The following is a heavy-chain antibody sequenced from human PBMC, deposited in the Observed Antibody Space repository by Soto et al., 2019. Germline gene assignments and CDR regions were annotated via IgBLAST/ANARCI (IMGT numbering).Heavy chain of an antibody. CDR1: GLNFSNHA. V-gene: IGHV3-23*01. CDR3: AKYGGAYYKYYAMDA. Sequence: GGSLRLSCAASGLNFSNHAMSWVRQAPGKGLEWVAATIAGGGATYNADSVKGRFAISRDNSKNTLYLQMNSLRAEDTAVYYCAKYGGAYYKYYAMDAWGQGTTVTVSS. D-gene: IGHD4-17*01. J-gene: IGHJ6*02. CDR2: TIAGGGAT.